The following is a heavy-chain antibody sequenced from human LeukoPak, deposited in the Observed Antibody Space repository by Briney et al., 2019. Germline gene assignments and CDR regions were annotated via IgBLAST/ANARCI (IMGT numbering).Heavy chain of an antibody. CDR2: ISYDGSNK. Sequence: GGSLRLSCAASGLTFSSYAMHWVRQAPGKGLEWVAVISYDGSNKYYADSVKGRFTISRDNSKNTLYLQMNSLRAEDTAVYYCARDAVSRGMDVWGQGTTVTVSS. CDR1: GLTFSSYA. D-gene: IGHD5/OR15-5a*01. J-gene: IGHJ6*02. CDR3: ARDAVSRGMDV. V-gene: IGHV3-30-3*01.